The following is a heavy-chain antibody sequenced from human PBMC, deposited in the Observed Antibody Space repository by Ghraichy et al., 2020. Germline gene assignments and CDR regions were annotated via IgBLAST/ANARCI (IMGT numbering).Heavy chain of an antibody. CDR3: ARGFRGYGDY. V-gene: IGHV4-34*01. D-gene: IGHD1-1*01. CDR1: GGSFSGYY. Sequence: SETLSLTCAVYGGSFSGYYWSWIRQPPGKGLEWIGEINHSGSTNYNPSLKSRVTISVDTSKNQFSLKLSSVTAADTAVYYCARGFRGYGDYWGQGTLVTVSS. CDR2: INHSGST. J-gene: IGHJ4*02.